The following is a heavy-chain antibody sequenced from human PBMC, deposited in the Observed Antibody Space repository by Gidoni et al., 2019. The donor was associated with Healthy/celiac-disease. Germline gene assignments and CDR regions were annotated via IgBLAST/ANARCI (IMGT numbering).Heavy chain of an antibody. J-gene: IGHJ4*02. Sequence: QVQLVQSGAEVKKPGSSVKVSCKASGGPFSSYTISWVRQAPGQGREWMGRIIPILGIAHYAQKFQGRVTITADNSTSTAYMELSSLRSEDTAVYYCARVVVTATTYYFDYWGQGTLVTVSS. CDR3: ARVVVTATTYYFDY. V-gene: IGHV1-69*02. D-gene: IGHD2-21*02. CDR2: IIPILGIA. CDR1: GGPFSSYT.